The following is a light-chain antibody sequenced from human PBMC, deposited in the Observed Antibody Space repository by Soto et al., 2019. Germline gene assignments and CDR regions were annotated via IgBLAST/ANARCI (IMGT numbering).Light chain of an antibody. J-gene: IGKJ3*01. CDR2: DAS. CDR3: QQRYNWLFT. V-gene: IGKV3-11*01. Sequence: EIVLTQSPATLSLSPGERATLSCRASQSVSSNLAWYQQKPGQAPRLLIYDASNRATGIPPRFSGSGSGTDFTLTISSLEPEDFAVYYCQQRYNWLFTFGPGTKVDI. CDR1: QSVSSN.